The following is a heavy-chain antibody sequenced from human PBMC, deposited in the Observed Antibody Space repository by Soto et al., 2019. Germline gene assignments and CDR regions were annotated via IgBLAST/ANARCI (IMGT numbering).Heavy chain of an antibody. J-gene: IGHJ6*02. V-gene: IGHV4-59*08. CDR1: GGSFSSISNHY. CDR3: ARHGGDIVVVPAAPGGNYGMDV. Sequence: SETLSLTCTFSGGSFSSISNHYWSWIRQPPGKGLEWIGYIYYSGSTNYNPSLKSRVTISVDTSKNQFSLKLSSVTAADTAVYYCARHGGDIVVVPAAPGGNYGMDVWGQGTTVTVSS. CDR2: IYYSGST. D-gene: IGHD2-2*01.